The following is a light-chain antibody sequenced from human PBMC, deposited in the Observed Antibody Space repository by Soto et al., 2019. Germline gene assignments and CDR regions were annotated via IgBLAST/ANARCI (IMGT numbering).Light chain of an antibody. CDR2: GNR. J-gene: IGLJ1*01. V-gene: IGLV1-40*01. CDR3: CSYAADRIYV. CDR1: NSNLGAGYD. Sequence: QSVLTQPPSVSGAPGQRVTISCTGNNSNLGAGYDVHWYQQLPGAAPKLVIFGNRNRPSGVPERFSGSKSGTSASLAITGLQAEDEADYYCCSYAADRIYVFGIGTKLTVL.